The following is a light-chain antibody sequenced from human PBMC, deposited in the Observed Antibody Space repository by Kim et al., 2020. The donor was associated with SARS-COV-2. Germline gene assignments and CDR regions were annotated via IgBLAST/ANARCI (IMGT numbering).Light chain of an antibody. CDR3: HQYHTWPYS. J-gene: IGKJ2*03. CDR2: GAS. V-gene: IGKV3-15*01. CDR1: ESVSPS. Sequence: SASPGETVNRSCRATESVSPSLAWYQQRPGQASTLLICGASTRATGIPARFTGSGSGSQFTLTIRGLQSEDFAVYHCHQYHTWPYSFGRGTKLEI.